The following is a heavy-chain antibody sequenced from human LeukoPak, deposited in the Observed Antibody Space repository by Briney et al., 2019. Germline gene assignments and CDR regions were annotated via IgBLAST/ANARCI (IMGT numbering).Heavy chain of an antibody. CDR2: INPTGST. J-gene: IGHJ4*02. Sequence: SETLSLTCAVDGGSFSGYYWSWIRQPPGKGLEWIGEINPTGSTNYNPSLKSRVTISADTSKSQFSLELSSVTAADTAVFYCARALSTVTTYFDSWGQGTLVTVSS. D-gene: IGHD4-17*01. V-gene: IGHV4-34*01. CDR3: ARALSTVTTYFDS. CDR1: GGSFSGYY.